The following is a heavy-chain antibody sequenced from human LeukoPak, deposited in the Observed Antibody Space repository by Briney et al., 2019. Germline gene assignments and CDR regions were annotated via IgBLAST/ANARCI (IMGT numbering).Heavy chain of an antibody. CDR3: ARAGTVTTAEHYYYYYYMDV. CDR1: GGSISSYY. CDR2: IYYSGST. D-gene: IGHD4-11*01. V-gene: IGHV4-59*12. J-gene: IGHJ6*03. Sequence: SETLSLTCTVSGGSISSYYWSWIRQPPGKGLEWIGYIYYSGSTNYNPSLKSRVTMSVDTSKNQFSLKLSSVTAADTAVYYCARAGTVTTAEHYYYYYYMDVWGKGTTVTVSS.